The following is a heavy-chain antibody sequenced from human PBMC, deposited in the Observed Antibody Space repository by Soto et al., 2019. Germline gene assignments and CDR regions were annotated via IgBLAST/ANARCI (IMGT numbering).Heavy chain of an antibody. J-gene: IGHJ4*02. V-gene: IGHV4-39*01. CDR3: ARFIGSYNDRYFDY. D-gene: IGHD3-10*01. Sequence: PSETLSLTCNVSGGSTRSSSYQWVWIRQPPGKGLEWIGNVYYNGNTYYNPSLSSRLTISVDTSNNQFSLKVKSVTAADTAVYYCARFIGSYNDRYFDYWGQGTLVTVSS. CDR2: VYYNGNT. CDR1: GGSTRSSSYQ.